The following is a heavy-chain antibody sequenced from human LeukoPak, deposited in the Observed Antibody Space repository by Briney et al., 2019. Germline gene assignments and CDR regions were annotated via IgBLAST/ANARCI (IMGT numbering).Heavy chain of an antibody. CDR1: GFTFRSYW. Sequence: GGSLRPSCAASGFTFRSYWMSWVRQAPGKGLEWVANINQGGSVQYYMDSVKGRFTISRDDAKNSLYVQMNSLRDEDTAVYYCARVEYSGWNLEYWGQGTLVTVSS. D-gene: IGHD5-12*01. V-gene: IGHV3-7*01. CDR2: INQGGSVQ. J-gene: IGHJ4*02. CDR3: ARVEYSGWNLEY.